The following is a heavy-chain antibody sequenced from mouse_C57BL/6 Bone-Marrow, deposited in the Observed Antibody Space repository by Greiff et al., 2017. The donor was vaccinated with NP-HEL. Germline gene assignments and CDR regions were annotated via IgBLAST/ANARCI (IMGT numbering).Heavy chain of an antibody. CDR1: GYTFTSYT. J-gene: IGHJ2*01. CDR2: INPSSGYT. Sequence: QVQLKQSGAELARPGASVKMSCKASGYTFTSYTMHWVKQRPGQGLEWIGYINPSSGYTKYNQKFKDKATLTADKSSSPAYMQLSSLTSEDSAVYYCAGDYYGSSYVYFDYWGQGTTLTVSS. D-gene: IGHD1-1*01. CDR3: AGDYYGSSYVYFDY. V-gene: IGHV1-4*01.